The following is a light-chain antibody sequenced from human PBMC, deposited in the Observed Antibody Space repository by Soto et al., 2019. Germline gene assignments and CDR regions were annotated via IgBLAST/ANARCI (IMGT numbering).Light chain of an antibody. CDR2: TND. Sequence: QSVLTQPPSASGTPGQRVTISCSGSSSDIGSNVVNWYQQLQGTAPKLLIYTNDQRPSGVPDRFSGSRSGTSASLAISGLQSEDEADYFCAAWDDSLNGPVFGGGTKLTVL. J-gene: IGLJ3*02. CDR1: SSDIGSNV. CDR3: AAWDDSLNGPV. V-gene: IGLV1-44*01.